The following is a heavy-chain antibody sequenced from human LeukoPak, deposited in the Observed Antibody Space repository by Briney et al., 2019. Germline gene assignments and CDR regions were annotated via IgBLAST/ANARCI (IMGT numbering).Heavy chain of an antibody. J-gene: IGHJ4*02. D-gene: IGHD3-10*01. V-gene: IGHV3-30*07. CDR1: GFTFSSYA. CDR3: ARDSYYYGSGSYYSLDY. Sequence: SGGSLRLSCAASGFTFSSYAMHWVRQAPGKGLEWVAVISYDGSNKYYADSVKGRFTISRDNSKNTLYLQMNSLRAEDTAVYYCARDSYYYGSGSYYSLDYWGQGTLVTVSS. CDR2: ISYDGSNK.